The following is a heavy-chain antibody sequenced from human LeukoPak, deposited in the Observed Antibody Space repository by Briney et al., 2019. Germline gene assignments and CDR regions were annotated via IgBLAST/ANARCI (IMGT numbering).Heavy chain of an antibody. CDR1: GGSFSGYY. CDR3: ARGGWSAAEYFQH. V-gene: IGHV4-34*01. Sequence: PPETLSLTCAVYGGSFSGYYWSWIRQPPGKGLEWIGEINHSGSTNYNPSLKSRVTISVDTSKNQFSLKLSSVTAADTAVYYCARGGWSAAEYFQHWGQGTLVTVSS. J-gene: IGHJ1*01. CDR2: INHSGST.